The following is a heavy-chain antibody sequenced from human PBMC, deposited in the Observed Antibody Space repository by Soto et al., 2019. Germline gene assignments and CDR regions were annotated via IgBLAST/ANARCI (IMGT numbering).Heavy chain of an antibody. J-gene: IGHJ6*02. D-gene: IGHD3-3*02. CDR1: GGSISSYY. CDR2: IYYSGST. Sequence: PSETLSLTCTVSGGSISSYYWSWIRQPPGKGLEWIGYIYYSGSTNYNPSLKSRVTISVDTSKNQFSLKPSSVTAADTAVYYCAGVSTIYMRGGMDVWGQGTTVTVSS. CDR3: AGVSTIYMRGGMDV. V-gene: IGHV4-59*01.